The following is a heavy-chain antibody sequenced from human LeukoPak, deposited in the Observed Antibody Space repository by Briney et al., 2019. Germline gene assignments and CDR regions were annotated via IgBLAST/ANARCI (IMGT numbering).Heavy chain of an antibody. D-gene: IGHD3-10*01. Sequence: GGSLRLSCTASGFTFGDYAMSWSRQAPGKGLEWVGFIRSKAYGGTTEYAASVKGRFTISRDDSKSIAYLQMNSLKTEDTAVYYCTNQWFGDMDYYYYYMDVWGKGTTVTVSS. J-gene: IGHJ6*03. CDR2: IRSKAYGGTT. CDR3: TNQWFGDMDYYYYYMDV. V-gene: IGHV3-49*03. CDR1: GFTFGDYA.